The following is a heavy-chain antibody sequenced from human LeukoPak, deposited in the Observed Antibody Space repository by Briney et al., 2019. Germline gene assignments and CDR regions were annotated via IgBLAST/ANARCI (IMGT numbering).Heavy chain of an antibody. CDR2: IYSGGTT. V-gene: IGHV3-53*01. CDR3: ARGGSWAN. D-gene: IGHD6-13*01. Sequence: GGSLRLSCAASGFTVSSDYMSWVRQAPGKGLEWVSIIYSGGTTYYTDSVKGRFTISRDNSKNTLYLQMNSLRAEDTAVYYCARGGSWANWGQGTLVTVSS. CDR1: GFTVSSDY. J-gene: IGHJ4*02.